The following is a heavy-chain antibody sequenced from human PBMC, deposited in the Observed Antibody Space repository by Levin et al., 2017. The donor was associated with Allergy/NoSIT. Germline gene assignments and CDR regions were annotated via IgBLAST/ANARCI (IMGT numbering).Heavy chain of an antibody. V-gene: IGHV1-2*02. J-gene: IGHJ4*02. CDR3: ARNDYGDYVQNFDY. D-gene: IGHD4-17*01. CDR2: VNCNSGDT. Sequence: GESLKISCEAAGYTFTDHYMHWVRQAPGQGLEWMGWVNCNSGDTHYAQKFQDRVTMTRDTSITTAYIEVSSLRFDDTALYCCARNDYGDYVQNFDYWGQGTLVTVSS. CDR1: GYTFTDHY.